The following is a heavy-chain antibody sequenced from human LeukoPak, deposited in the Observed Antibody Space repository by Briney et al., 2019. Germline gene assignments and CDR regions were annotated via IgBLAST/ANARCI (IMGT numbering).Heavy chain of an antibody. CDR2: ISGSGGST. D-gene: IGHD3-10*01. CDR3: ATFYGSGKGGAFDI. V-gene: IGHV3-23*01. J-gene: IGHJ3*02. CDR1: GFTFSSYA. Sequence: QPGGSLRLSCAASGFTFSSYAMSWVRQAPGKGLEWTSAISGSGGSTYYADSVKGRFTISRDNSKNTLSLQMNSLRAEDTAVYYCATFYGSGKGGAFDIWGQGTMVTVSS.